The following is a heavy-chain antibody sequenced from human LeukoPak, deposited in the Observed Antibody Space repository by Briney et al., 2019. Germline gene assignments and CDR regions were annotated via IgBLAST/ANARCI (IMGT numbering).Heavy chain of an antibody. Sequence: ASVKVSCKASGYTFTSYYMHWVRQAPGQGLEWMGIINPSGGSTSYAQKFQGRVTMTRDTSTSTVYMELSSRRSEDTAVYYCAREGYCSSTSCYIRGLGDYYYGMDVWGQGTTVTVSS. CDR1: GYTFTSYY. D-gene: IGHD2-2*02. J-gene: IGHJ6*02. V-gene: IGHV1-46*01. CDR3: AREGYCSSTSCYIRGLGDYYYGMDV. CDR2: INPSGGST.